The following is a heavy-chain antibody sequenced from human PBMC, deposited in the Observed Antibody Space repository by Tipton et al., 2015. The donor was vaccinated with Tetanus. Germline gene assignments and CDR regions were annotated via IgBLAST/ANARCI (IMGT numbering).Heavy chain of an antibody. J-gene: IGHJ4*02. CDR1: GFIFSSYG. V-gene: IGHV3-33*01. Sequence: SGFIFSSYGVHWVRQAPGKGLEWVAVSWYDGTDKYYADSVKGRFTISRDNSKNTLYLQMSSLRAEDTAVYYCAREADCSGGSCFSGDFDNWGQGTQVTVSS. D-gene: IGHD2-15*01. CDR3: AREADCSGGSCFSGDFDN. CDR2: SWYDGTDK.